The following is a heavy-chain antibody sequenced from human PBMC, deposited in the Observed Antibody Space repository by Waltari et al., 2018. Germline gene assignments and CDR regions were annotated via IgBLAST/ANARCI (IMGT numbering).Heavy chain of an antibody. CDR3: ARDMKQLSGWFDP. V-gene: IGHV4-61*02. J-gene: IGHJ5*02. Sequence: QVQLQESGPGLVEPSQTMSLTCTVSGGSISSGGHYGRWLRQPAGKGLEWIGRIYTSGSTNYNPSLKSRVTISVDTSKNQFSLKLSSVTAADTAVYYCARDMKQLSGWFDPWGQGTLVTVSS. CDR2: IYTSGST. D-gene: IGHD6-6*01. CDR1: GGSISSGGHY.